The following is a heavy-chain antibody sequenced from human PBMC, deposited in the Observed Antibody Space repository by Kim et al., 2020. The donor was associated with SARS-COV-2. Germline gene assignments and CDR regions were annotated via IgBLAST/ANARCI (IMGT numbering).Heavy chain of an antibody. J-gene: IGHJ4*02. Sequence: GGSLRLSCAVSGFTFRNYGMHWVRQAPGKGLEWVALISFDGSKTYYVASVKGRFTISRDNSKNTLFLHMFARGDEDTAVYYCAKEGTSGTFPDYWGQGTLVTVSS. D-gene: IGHD3-10*01. V-gene: IGHV3-30*18. CDR2: ISFDGSKT. CDR1: GFTFRNYG. CDR3: AKEGTSGTFPDY.